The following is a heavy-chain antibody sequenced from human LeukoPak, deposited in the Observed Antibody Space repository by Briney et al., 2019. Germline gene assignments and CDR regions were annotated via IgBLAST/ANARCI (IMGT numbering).Heavy chain of an antibody. J-gene: IGHJ4*02. CDR1: GGTFISYA. V-gene: IGHV1-69*13. CDR3: ARGGIEYQLLRFFDY. Sequence: SVNVSCKVAGGTFISYAISWVRQAAGQGREWMGGIIPILGTTNYAQKFQGRVTITADESTSTAYMELSSLRSEDTAVYYCARGGIEYQLLRFFDYWGQGTLVTVSS. D-gene: IGHD2-2*01. CDR2: IIPILGTT.